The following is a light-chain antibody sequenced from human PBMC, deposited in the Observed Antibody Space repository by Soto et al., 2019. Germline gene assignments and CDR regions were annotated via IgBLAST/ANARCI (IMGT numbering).Light chain of an antibody. CDR3: CSYGGSYV. CDR2: EVS. CDR1: SSDVGGYNF. J-gene: IGLJ1*01. V-gene: IGLV2-23*02. Sequence: QSALTQPASVSGSPGQSITISCTGTSSDVGGYNFVSWYQQHPGKAPKVMIYEVSKRPSGVSNRFSGSKSGNTASLTISGLQAEDEADYYCCSYGGSYVFGPGTKVTVL.